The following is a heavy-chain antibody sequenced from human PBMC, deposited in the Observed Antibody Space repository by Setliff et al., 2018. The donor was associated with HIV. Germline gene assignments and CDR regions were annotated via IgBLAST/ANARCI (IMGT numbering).Heavy chain of an antibody. V-gene: IGHV2-26*01. CDR1: GGSISSGDYY. J-gene: IGHJ4*02. CDR2: IFSNDEK. D-gene: IGHD2-15*01. Sequence: ETLSLTCTVSGGSISSGDYYWSWIRQPPGKALEWLAHIFSNDEKSYSTSLKSRLTISRDTSKNQVVLTVTNMDPVDTGTYYCAHGYCSGGSCYHAYWGQGTLVTVSS. CDR3: AHGYCSGGSCYHAY.